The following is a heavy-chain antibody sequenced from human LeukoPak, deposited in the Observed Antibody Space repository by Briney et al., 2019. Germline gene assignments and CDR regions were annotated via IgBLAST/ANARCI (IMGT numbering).Heavy chain of an antibody. V-gene: IGHV4-59*01. Sequence: SETLSLTCTVSGGSISSYYWSWIRQPPGKGLEWIGYIYYSGSTNYNPSLKSRVTLSVDTSKNQFSLKLSSVTAADTAVYYCARVTGYSSSWPYYYYGMDVWGQGTTVTVSS. CDR3: ARVTGYSSSWPYYYYGMDV. D-gene: IGHD6-13*01. CDR2: IYYSGST. CDR1: GGSISSYY. J-gene: IGHJ6*02.